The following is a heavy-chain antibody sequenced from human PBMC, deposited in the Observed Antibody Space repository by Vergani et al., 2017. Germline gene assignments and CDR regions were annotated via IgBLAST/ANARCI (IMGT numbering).Heavy chain of an antibody. CDR2: IYSGGST. D-gene: IGHD3-3*01. J-gene: IGHJ4*02. CDR3: AKVPQVARIGVDY. Sequence: EVQLVESGGGLIQPGGSLRLSCAASGFTVSSNYMSWVRQAPGKGLEWVSVIYSGGSTYYADSVKGRFTISRDNSKNTLYLQMNSLRAEDTAVYYCAKVPQVARIGVDYWGQGTLVTVSS. V-gene: IGHV3-53*01. CDR1: GFTVSSNY.